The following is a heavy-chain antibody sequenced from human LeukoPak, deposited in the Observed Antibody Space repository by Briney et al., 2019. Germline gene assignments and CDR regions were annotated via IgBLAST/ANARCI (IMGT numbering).Heavy chain of an antibody. CDR2: IYTSGST. J-gene: IGHJ4*02. CDR1: GGSISSYY. V-gene: IGHV4-4*07. CDR3: ARDRPYDFWSGYYTVFDY. Sequence: SETLSLACTVSGGSISSYYWSWIRQPAGKGLEWIGRIYTSGSTNYNPSLKSRVTMSVDTSKNQFSLKLSSVTAADTAVYYCARDRPYDFWSGYYTVFDYWGQGTLVTVSS. D-gene: IGHD3-3*01.